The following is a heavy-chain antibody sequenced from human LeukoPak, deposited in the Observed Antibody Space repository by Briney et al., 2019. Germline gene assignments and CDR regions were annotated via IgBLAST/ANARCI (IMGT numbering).Heavy chain of an antibody. CDR3: ARGLGVLLWFGELEEFDY. D-gene: IGHD3-10*01. CDR1: GGSFSGYY. V-gene: IGHV4-34*01. CDR2: IYHSGST. Sequence: SETLSLTCAVYGGSFSGYYWSWIRQPPGKGLEWIGSIYHSGSTYYNPSLKSRVTISVDTSKNQFSLKLSSVTAADTAVYYCARGLGVLLWFGELEEFDYWGQGTLVTVSS. J-gene: IGHJ4*02.